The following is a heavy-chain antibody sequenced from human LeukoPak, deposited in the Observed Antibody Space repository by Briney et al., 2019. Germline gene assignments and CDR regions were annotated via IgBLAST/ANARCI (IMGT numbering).Heavy chain of an antibody. J-gene: IGHJ5*02. D-gene: IGHD1-1*01. CDR3: ARAERFVRYNWFDP. CDR2: IIPILGIA. Sequence: SVKASCKASGGTFSSYAISWVRQAPGQGLEWMGRIIPILGIANYAQKFQGRVTITADKSTSAAYMELSSLRSDDTAVYYCARAERFVRYNWFDPWGQGTLVTVSS. CDR1: GGTFSSYA. V-gene: IGHV1-69*04.